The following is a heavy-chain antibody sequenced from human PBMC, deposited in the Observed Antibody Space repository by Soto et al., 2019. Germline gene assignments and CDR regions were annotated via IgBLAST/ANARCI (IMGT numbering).Heavy chain of an antibody. J-gene: IGHJ6*03. Sequence: PSETLSLTCTVSGGSISSSSYYWGWIRQPPGKGLEWIGSIYYSGSTYYNPSLKSRVTISVDTSKNQFTLKLSSVTAADTAVYYCARGVEYSNLLSGRYYYYYMDVWGKGTTVTVSS. CDR2: IYYSGST. CDR1: GGSISSSSYY. D-gene: IGHD4-4*01. CDR3: ARGVEYSNLLSGRYYYYYMDV. V-gene: IGHV4-39*01.